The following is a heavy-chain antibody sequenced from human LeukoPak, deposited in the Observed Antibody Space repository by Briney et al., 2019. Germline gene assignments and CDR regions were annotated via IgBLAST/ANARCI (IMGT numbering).Heavy chain of an antibody. J-gene: IGHJ5*02. CDR2: IYTSGST. CDR3: ARAPPYYYYDSSGYPP. CDR1: GGSISSYY. Sequence: SETLSLTCTVSGGSISSYYWRWIRQPAGKGLEWIGRIYTSGSTNYNPSLKSRVTMSVDTSKNQFSLKLSSVSAADTAVYYCARAPPYYYYDSSGYPPWGQGTLVSVSS. D-gene: IGHD3-22*01. V-gene: IGHV4-4*07.